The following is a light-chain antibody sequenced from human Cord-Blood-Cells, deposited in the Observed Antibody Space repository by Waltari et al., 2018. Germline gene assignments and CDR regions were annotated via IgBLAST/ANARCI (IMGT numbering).Light chain of an antibody. CDR3: NSRDSSGNHVV. CDR2: GKN. Sequence: SSELTQDPPVSVALGQTVRITCQGDSLRRYYASWYQQKPGQAPVLVIYGKNNRPSGIPDRFSGSSSGNTASLTITGAQAEDEADYYCNSRDSSGNHVVFGGGTKLTVL. V-gene: IGLV3-19*01. CDR1: SLRRYY. J-gene: IGLJ2*01.